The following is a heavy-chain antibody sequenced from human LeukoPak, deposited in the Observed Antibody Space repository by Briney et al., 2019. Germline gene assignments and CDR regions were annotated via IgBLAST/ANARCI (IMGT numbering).Heavy chain of an antibody. D-gene: IGHD1-1*01. CDR3: ARKMKTGDRVGTFDI. V-gene: IGHV3-21*01. Sequence: GGSLRLSCAASGFTFNTYSMNWVRQAPGKGLEWVSSISSSSSYIYYADSVKGRFTISRDNAKNSLYLQMNSLRAEDTAVYYCARKMKTGDRVGTFDIWGQGTMVTVSS. CDR2: ISSSSSYI. J-gene: IGHJ3*02. CDR1: GFTFNTYS.